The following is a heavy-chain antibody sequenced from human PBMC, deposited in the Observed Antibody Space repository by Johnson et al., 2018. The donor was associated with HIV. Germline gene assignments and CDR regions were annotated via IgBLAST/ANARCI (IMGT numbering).Heavy chain of an antibody. CDR2: ISYDGSNK. Sequence: QMQLVESGGGVVQPGRSLRLSCAASGFTFNSYAMHWVRQAPGKGLEWVAVISYDGSNKYYEDSVKGRFTISRDNSKNTLYLQMNSLRAEDTAVYYCARDQGGNHNAFDIWGQGTMVTVSS. D-gene: IGHD1-14*01. V-gene: IGHV3-30*04. CDR3: ARDQGGNHNAFDI. CDR1: GFTFNSYA. J-gene: IGHJ3*02.